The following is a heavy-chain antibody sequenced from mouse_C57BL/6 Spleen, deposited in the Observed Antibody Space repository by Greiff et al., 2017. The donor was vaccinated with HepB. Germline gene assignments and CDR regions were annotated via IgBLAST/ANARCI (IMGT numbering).Heavy chain of an antibody. J-gene: IGHJ2*01. CDR3: ARGEDPYDFDY. CDR2: IDPEDGET. Sequence: EVQLQQSGAELVKPGASVKLSCTASGFNFKGYYMHWVKQRTEQGLEWIGRIDPEDGETKYDPKFQGKATITADTSSNTAYLKLSSLTSEDTAVYYCARGEDPYDFDYWGQGTTLTVSS. CDR1: GFNFKGYY. V-gene: IGHV14-2*01. D-gene: IGHD1-1*01.